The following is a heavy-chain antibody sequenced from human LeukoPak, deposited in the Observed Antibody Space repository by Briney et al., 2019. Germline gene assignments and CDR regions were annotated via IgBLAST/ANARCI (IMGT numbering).Heavy chain of an antibody. Sequence: SETLSLTCTVSGGSISSGYYWGWIRQPPGKGLEWIGSIYHSGSTYYNPSLKSRVTISVDTSKNQFSLKLSSVTAADAAVYYCARGAPAGQLALSPYYMDVWGKGTTVTVSS. V-gene: IGHV4-38-2*02. CDR2: IYHSGST. CDR1: GGSISSGYY. J-gene: IGHJ6*03. D-gene: IGHD6-6*01. CDR3: ARGAPAGQLALSPYYMDV.